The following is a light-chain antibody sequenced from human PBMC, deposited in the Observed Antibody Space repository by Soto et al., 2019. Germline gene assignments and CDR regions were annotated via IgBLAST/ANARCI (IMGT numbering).Light chain of an antibody. J-gene: IGKJ1*01. CDR3: QQYNGYSRT. CDR2: GAS. CDR1: QGIGNA. Sequence: DTQMTQSPSSLSASVGDRVTITCRASQGIGNALGWYQQKPGKPPKVLIYGASNLQSGVPPRFSGSGSGTEFTLTISSMQPDDFATFYCQQYNGYSRTLGQGTKVDIK. V-gene: IGKV1-17*01.